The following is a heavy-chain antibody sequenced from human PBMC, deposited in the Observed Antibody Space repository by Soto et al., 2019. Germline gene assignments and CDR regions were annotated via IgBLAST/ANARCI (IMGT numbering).Heavy chain of an antibody. V-gene: IGHV3-30-3*01. J-gene: IGHJ6*02. CDR3: ASRAAYYYGSGPNYGMDV. Sequence: GGSLRLSCAASGFTFSSYAMHWVRQAPGKGLEWVAVIPYDGSNKYYADTVKGRFTISRDNSKNTLYLQMNSLRAEDTAVYYCASRAAYYYGSGPNYGMDVWGQGTTVTVSS. CDR1: GFTFSSYA. CDR2: IPYDGSNK. D-gene: IGHD3-10*01.